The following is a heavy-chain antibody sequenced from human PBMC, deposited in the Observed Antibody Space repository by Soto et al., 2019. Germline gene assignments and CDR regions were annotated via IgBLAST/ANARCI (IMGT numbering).Heavy chain of an antibody. J-gene: IGHJ3*02. Sequence: GGSLRLSCAASGFTFSSYSMNWVRQAPGKGLEWVSYISSSSTIYYADSVKGRFTISRDNAKNSLYLQMNSLRAEDTAVYYCARDDPSDFWSGYSLRAFDIWGQGTMVTVSS. CDR2: ISSSSTI. CDR3: ARDDPSDFWSGYSLRAFDI. V-gene: IGHV3-48*01. D-gene: IGHD3-3*01. CDR1: GFTFSSYS.